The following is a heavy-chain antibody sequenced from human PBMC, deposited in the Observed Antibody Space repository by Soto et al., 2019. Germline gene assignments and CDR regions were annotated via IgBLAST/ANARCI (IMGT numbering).Heavy chain of an antibody. D-gene: IGHD4-4*01. Sequence: TGGSLRLSCAVSGFTFSIYEMNWVRHAPGKGLEWVSYIGTSGKTIYYADSVRGRFTISRDNAKNSLYLQMNSLRAEDTAVYFCARDPAIYSGKFDYGLDVWGRGTTVTVSS. CDR1: GFTFSIYE. V-gene: IGHV3-48*03. CDR3: ARDPAIYSGKFDYGLDV. CDR2: IGTSGKTI. J-gene: IGHJ6*02.